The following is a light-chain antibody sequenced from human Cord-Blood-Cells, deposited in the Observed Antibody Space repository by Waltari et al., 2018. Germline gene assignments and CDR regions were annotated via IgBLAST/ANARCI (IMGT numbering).Light chain of an antibody. CDR2: DVS. V-gene: IGLV2-14*01. Sequence: QSALTQPASVSGSPGQSITIPCTGTSSDVGGYNYVSCYQQHPGKAPKLMFYDVSNRPSGVSNRVSGSKAGNTASLTISGLQAEDEADYYCSSYTSSSTLVFGGGTKLTVL. CDR3: SSYTSSSTLV. CDR1: SSDVGGYNY. J-gene: IGLJ2*01.